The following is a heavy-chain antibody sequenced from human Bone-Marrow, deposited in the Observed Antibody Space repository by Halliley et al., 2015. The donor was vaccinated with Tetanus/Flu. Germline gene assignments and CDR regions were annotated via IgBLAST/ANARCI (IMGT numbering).Heavy chain of an antibody. CDR3: ARGNGWYGFDS. Sequence: LEWVAHISSHHGWIFYADSVKGRFTISRDNAKNSLFLQMSGLRVDDTALYYCARGNGWYGFDSWGQGTLVTVSS. CDR2: ISSHHGWI. V-gene: IGHV3-48*03. D-gene: IGHD6-19*01. J-gene: IGHJ4*02.